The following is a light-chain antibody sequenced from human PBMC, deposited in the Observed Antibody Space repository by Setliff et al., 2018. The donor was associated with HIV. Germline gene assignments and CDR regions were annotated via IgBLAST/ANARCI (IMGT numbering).Light chain of an antibody. V-gene: IGLV2-14*03. CDR3: ASYRSPATYV. Sequence: QSALTQPASVSGSPGQSITISCIGTSSDVGGYDFVSWYQQRPDKAPKPIIFDVTERPSGVSHRFSGSKSGNTASLTISGLQTEDEGDYFCASYRSPATYVFGIGTKVTVL. CDR1: SSDVGGYDF. J-gene: IGLJ1*01. CDR2: DVT.